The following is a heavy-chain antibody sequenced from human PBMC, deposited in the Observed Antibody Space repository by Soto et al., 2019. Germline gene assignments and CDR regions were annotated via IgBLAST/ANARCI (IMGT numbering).Heavy chain of an antibody. CDR2: IHSSGSI. V-gene: IGHV4-30-4*01. Sequence: SETLSLTCTVSGGSISSDDYYWSWIRQAPGRGLAWIGYIHSSGSIYYNPSLKSRATMSIDTAGNQFSLKVSSVTVADTAGDYCAMDLDGLHYYTSGPFPRPGWGQGTLVTVSS. J-gene: IGHJ1*01. CDR3: AMDLDGLHYYTSGPFPRPG. D-gene: IGHD3-22*01. CDR1: GGSISSDDYY.